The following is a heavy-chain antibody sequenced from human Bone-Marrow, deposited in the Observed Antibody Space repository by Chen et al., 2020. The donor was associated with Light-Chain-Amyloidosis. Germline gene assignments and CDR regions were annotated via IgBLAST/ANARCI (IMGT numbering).Heavy chain of an antibody. J-gene: IGHJ4*02. CDR3: ARHNYGYSPPYYFDY. V-gene: IGHV4-39*01. CDR2: FSYGETT. D-gene: IGHD5-18*01. CDR1: GGSMSSSRYY. Sequence: QVQLQESGPGLVKPSETLSLTCAVPGGSMSSSRYYWGWIRQAPGQGLEWIAIFSYGETTYYNPSLKSRVTISVDTSKNQFSLKLSSVTAADTAVYYCARHNYGYSPPYYFDYWGQETLVTVSS.